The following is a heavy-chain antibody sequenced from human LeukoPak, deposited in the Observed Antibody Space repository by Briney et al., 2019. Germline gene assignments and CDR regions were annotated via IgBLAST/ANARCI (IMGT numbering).Heavy chain of an antibody. CDR3: ARSRSGSYLGFDY. CDR2: INHSGST. V-gene: IGHV4-34*01. Sequence: SETLSLTCAVYGGSFSGYYWSWIRQPPGKGLEWIGEINHSGSTNYNPSLKNRVTISVDTSKNQFSLKLSSVTAADTAVYYCARSRSGSYLGFDYWGQGTLVTVSS. D-gene: IGHD1-26*01. J-gene: IGHJ4*02. CDR1: GGSFSGYY.